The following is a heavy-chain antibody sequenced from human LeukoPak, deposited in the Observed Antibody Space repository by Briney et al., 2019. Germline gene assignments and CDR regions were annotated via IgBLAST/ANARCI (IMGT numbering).Heavy chain of an antibody. J-gene: IGHJ3*02. D-gene: IGHD1-26*01. CDR3: AGGESGSYYVVGDAFDI. V-gene: IGHV1-46*01. CDR2: INPSGGST. Sequence: GASVKVSCKASGYTFTSYYMHWVRQAPGQGLEWMGIINPSGGSTSYAQKFQGRVTMTRDMSTSTVYMELSSLRSEDTAVYYCAGGESGSYYVVGDAFDIWGQGTMVTVSS. CDR1: GYTFTSYY.